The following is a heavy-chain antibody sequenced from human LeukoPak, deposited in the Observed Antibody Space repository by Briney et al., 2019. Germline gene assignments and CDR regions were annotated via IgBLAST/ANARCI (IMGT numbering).Heavy chain of an antibody. CDR1: GGSVSSGSYY. J-gene: IGHJ4*02. D-gene: IGHD1-1*01. Sequence: SETLSLTCTVSGGSVSSGSYYWNWIRQHPGKGLEWIGYIHYSGSTYYNPSLKSRLTISVDTSKNQFSLKLSSVTAADTAVYYCARLTRRSGNYFDYWGQGTLVTVSS. CDR3: ARLTRRSGNYFDY. CDR2: IHYSGST. V-gene: IGHV4-31*03.